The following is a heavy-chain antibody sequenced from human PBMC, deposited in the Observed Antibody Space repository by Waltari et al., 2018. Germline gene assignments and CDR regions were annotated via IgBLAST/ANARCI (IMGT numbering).Heavy chain of an antibody. V-gene: IGHV1-69*01. J-gene: IGHJ5*02. CDR2: IIPIFGTA. CDR3: ARDVSKVVVAHGWFDP. CDR1: GYTFTSYD. Sequence: QVQLVQSGAEVKKPGASVKVSCKASGYTFTSYDINWVRQAPGQGLEWMGGIIPIFGTANYAQKFQGRVTITADESTSTAYMELSSLRSEDTAVYYCARDVSKVVVAHGWFDPWGQGTLVTVSS. D-gene: IGHD2-15*01.